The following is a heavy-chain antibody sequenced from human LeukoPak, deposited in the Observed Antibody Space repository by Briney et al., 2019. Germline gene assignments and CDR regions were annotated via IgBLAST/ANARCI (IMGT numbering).Heavy chain of an antibody. Sequence: GGSLRLSCAASGFTFSNAWRSGVRQASGKGLEWIGRIRSKTDGGTTDYAARVKDRFTISRDDSKNTLFLQINSLKAEDTAVYYCTTYVAVAGTRHFDSWGQGALVTVSS. V-gene: IGHV3-15*01. CDR2: IRSKTDGGTT. J-gene: IGHJ4*02. D-gene: IGHD6-19*01. CDR3: TTYVAVAGTRHFDS. CDR1: GFTFSNAW.